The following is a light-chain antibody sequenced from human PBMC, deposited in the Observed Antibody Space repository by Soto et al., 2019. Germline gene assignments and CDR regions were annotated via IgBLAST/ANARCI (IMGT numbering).Light chain of an antibody. V-gene: IGKV1-13*02. CDR1: QGISSA. CDR2: SAS. CDR3: QQLNSYPQT. J-gene: IGKJ5*01. Sequence: AIQLTQSPSSLSASVGDRATITCRASQGISSALAWYQQKPGKAPKLLIYSASTLQSGVPSRFSGSGSGPDFTLTISSLQPEDSATYFCQQLNSYPQTFGQGTRLEI.